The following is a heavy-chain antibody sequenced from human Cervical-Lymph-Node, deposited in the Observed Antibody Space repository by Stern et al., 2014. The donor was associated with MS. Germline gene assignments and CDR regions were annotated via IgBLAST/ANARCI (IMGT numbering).Heavy chain of an antibody. J-gene: IGHJ5*02. CDR1: GFTFSTYD. V-gene: IGHV3-23*01. CDR2: ISTTGGTT. Sequence: EVQLLESGGGLVQPGGSLRLSCAASGFTFSTYDMSWVRRAPGKGPQFVSAISTTGGTTYYADSVKGRFTISRDNSKNTLYLQMNSLRAEDTAVYYCAKKSGSGWYYVSWGQGSLVTVSS. CDR3: AKKSGSGWYYVS. D-gene: IGHD6-19*01.